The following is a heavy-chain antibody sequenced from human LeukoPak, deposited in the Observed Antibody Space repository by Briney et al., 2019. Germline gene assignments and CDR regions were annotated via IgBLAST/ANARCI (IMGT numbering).Heavy chain of an antibody. CDR3: ARVASGYFDY. J-gene: IGHJ4*02. D-gene: IGHD3-10*01. CDR1: GFTFSSYG. CDR2: IWYDGSNK. Sequence: PGRSLRLSCAASGFTFSSYGMHWVRQAPGKGLEWLAVIWYDGSNKYYADSVKGRFTISRDNSKNTLYLQMNSLRAEDTAVYYCARVASGYFDYWGQGTLVTVSS. V-gene: IGHV3-33*01.